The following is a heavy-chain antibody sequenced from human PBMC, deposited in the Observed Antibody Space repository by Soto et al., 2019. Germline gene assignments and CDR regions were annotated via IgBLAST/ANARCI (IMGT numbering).Heavy chain of an antibody. Sequence: TPVLTCNHSEGSNRSYNSASVRHPKGKGMECIGYIYFTGNANYSPSLKSRVTMSVDMSTNQFSLNLRAVTAADTAVYYCARGSPLNNGGNTCPDYWCKGIVGTV. CDR1: EGSNRSYN. J-gene: IGHJ4*02. V-gene: IGHV4-59*01. CDR2: IYFTGNA. D-gene: IGHD2-15*01. CDR3: ARGSPLNNGGNTCPDY.